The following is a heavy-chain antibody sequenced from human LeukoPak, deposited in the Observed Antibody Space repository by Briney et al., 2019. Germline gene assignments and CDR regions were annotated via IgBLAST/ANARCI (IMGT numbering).Heavy chain of an antibody. D-gene: IGHD3-10*01. CDR3: AKMTDSTPYSSGTFDS. CDR2: ISDTGDKT. Sequence: PGGFLRLSCSASGFTLRSYAMGWVRQAPGKGLEWVSAISDTGDKTYYADSVKGRFTISRDNSRNTLYLQMSRLRAEDTALYYCAKMTDSTPYSSGTFDSWGQGTLVTVSS. V-gene: IGHV3-23*01. J-gene: IGHJ4*02. CDR1: GFTLRSYA.